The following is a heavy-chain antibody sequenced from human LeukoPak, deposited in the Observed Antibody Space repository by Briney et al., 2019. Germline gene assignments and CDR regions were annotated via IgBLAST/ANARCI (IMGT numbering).Heavy chain of an antibody. J-gene: IGHJ4*02. CDR1: GITFSSYS. CDR2: ISSSSTYI. Sequence: PGGSLRLSCVASGITFSSYSLNWVRQAPGKGLEWVSSISSSSTYIYYADSVKGRFTISRDNAKNSLYLQMNSLRAEDTAVYYCASPGGYSGYDTRGKFDCWGQGTLVTVSS. D-gene: IGHD5-12*01. V-gene: IGHV3-21*01. CDR3: ASPGGYSGYDTRGKFDC.